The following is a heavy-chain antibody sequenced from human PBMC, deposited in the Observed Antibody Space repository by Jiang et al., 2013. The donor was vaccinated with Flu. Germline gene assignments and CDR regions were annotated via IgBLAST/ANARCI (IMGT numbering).Heavy chain of an antibody. V-gene: IGHV4-34*01. CDR1: GGSFSGYY. CDR3: ASLHPRATWANDGFDI. CDR2: INHIGST. Sequence: LLKPSETLSLTCAVYGGSFSGYYWSWIRQAPGKGLEWIGEINHIGSTNYNPSLKSRVTISVDTSKNQFSLELNSVTAADTAVYYCASLHPRATWANDGFDIWGQRDNGHRLF. J-gene: IGHJ3*02. D-gene: IGHD7-27*01.